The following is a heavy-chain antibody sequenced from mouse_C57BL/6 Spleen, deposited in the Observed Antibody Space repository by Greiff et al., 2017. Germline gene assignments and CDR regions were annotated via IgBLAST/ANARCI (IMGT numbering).Heavy chain of an antibody. CDR2: FHPYNDDT. CDR1: GYTFTTYP. J-gene: IGHJ2*01. D-gene: IGHD2-3*01. Sequence: QVQLQQSGAELVKPGASVKMSCKASGYTFTTYPIEWMKQNHGKSLEWIGNFHPYNDDTKSNEKFKGKVTLTVEKSSSTVYLELSRLTSDDSSVYYCARRGYDDNTFDYWDQGTTLTVSS. V-gene: IGHV1-47*01. CDR3: ARRGYDDNTFDY.